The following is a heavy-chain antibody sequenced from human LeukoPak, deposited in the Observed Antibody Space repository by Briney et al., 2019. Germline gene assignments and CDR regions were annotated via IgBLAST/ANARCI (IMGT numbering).Heavy chain of an antibody. J-gene: IGHJ4*02. Sequence: GGSLRLSCAASGFAFSDYGMDWVRQAPGKGLEWVAVISPDGSSTYYADSVKGRFTISRDNSKNTLYLQMNSLRAEDTAVYSCVRDPILGFPDYFDSWGQGTLVTVSS. CDR1: GFAFSDYG. D-gene: IGHD3-3*01. CDR3: VRDPILGFPDYFDS. V-gene: IGHV3-30*03. CDR2: ISPDGSST.